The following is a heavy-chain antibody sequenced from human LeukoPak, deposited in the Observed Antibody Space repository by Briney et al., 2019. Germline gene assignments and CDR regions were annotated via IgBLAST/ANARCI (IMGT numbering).Heavy chain of an antibody. Sequence: GGSLRLSCAASGFSFSTTWMSWVRQAPGKGLEWVANIKQDGSEKYYVDSVKGRFTISRDNAKNSLYLQMNSLRAEDTAVYYCARGLSYGFSDFVYWGQGTLVTVSS. CDR2: IKQDGSEK. CDR1: GFSFSTTW. D-gene: IGHD2/OR15-2a*01. J-gene: IGHJ4*02. CDR3: ARGLSYGFSDFVY. V-gene: IGHV3-7*01.